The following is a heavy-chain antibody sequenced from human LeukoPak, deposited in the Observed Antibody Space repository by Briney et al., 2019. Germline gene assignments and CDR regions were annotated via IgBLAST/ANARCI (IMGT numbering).Heavy chain of an antibody. CDR3: ARGDYGDNYVGPAAGWFDP. J-gene: IGHJ5*02. CDR1: GGSISSGGYY. CDR2: IYYSGST. D-gene: IGHD4-17*01. Sequence: SETLSLTCTVSGGSISSGGYYWSWLRQHPGKGLEWIGYIYYSGSTYYNPSLKSRVTISVDTSKNQFSLKLSSVTAADTAVYYCARGDYGDNYVGPAAGWFDPWGQGTLVTVSS. V-gene: IGHV4-31*03.